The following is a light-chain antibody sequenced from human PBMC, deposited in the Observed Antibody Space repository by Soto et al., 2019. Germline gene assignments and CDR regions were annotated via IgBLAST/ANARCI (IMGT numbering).Light chain of an antibody. Sequence: DNVMTHAPLSLPVTPGEPASISCRSSQSLLHSNGYNYLHWYLQKPGQSPQLLIYLGSNRATGVPDRFSGSGSGTDFTLKISRVEAEDVGVYYCMQSIQTPPTSGQGTKVEIK. CDR1: QSLLHSNGYNY. CDR3: MQSIQTPPT. CDR2: LGS. J-gene: IGKJ1*01. V-gene: IGKV2-28*01.